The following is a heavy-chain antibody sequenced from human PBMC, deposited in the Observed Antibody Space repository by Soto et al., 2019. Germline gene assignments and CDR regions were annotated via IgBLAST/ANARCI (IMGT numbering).Heavy chain of an antibody. D-gene: IGHD6-6*01. CDR2: IGTAGDT. V-gene: IGHV3-13*01. J-gene: IGHJ6*02. CDR1: GFTFSSYD. CDR3: ARAKIEYSSQRPKYYGMDV. Sequence: PGGSLRLSCAASGFTFSSYDMHWVRQATEKDLEWVSAIGTAGDTYYPGSVKGRFTISRENAKNSLYLQMNSLRAEDAAVYYCARAKIEYSSQRPKYYGMDVWGQGTTVTVSS.